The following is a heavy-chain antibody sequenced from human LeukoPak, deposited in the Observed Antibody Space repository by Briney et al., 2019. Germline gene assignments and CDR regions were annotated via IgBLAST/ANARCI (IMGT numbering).Heavy chain of an antibody. Sequence: QPGGSLRLSCTVSGFTVSSNSMSWVRQAPGKGLEWVSAISGSGGRIYYGASVKGRFTISRDNSKNTLNLQMNSLRAEDTAVYYCATSKYSGSYWGQGTLVTVSS. J-gene: IGHJ4*02. V-gene: IGHV3-23*01. CDR2: ISGSGGRI. CDR1: GFTVSSNS. CDR3: ATSKYSGSY. D-gene: IGHD1-26*01.